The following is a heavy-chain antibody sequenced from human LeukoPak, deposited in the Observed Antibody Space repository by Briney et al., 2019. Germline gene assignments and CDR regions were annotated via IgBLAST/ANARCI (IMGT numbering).Heavy chain of an antibody. V-gene: IGHV3-74*01. J-gene: IGHJ3*02. Sequence: PGGSLRLSCAGSGFTFSSYWIHWVRHPPGKGLVWVSRINSDGASTIYADSVKGRFTISRDNAKNTLYLQMNSLRVEDTAVYYCARENGFNRRALDIWGLGTMVAVSS. CDR1: GFTFSSYW. CDR3: ARENGFNRRALDI. D-gene: IGHD1-14*01. CDR2: INSDGAST.